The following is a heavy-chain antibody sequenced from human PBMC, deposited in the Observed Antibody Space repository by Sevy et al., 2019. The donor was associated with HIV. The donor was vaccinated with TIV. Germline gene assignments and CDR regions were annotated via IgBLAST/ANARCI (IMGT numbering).Heavy chain of an antibody. J-gene: IGHJ4*02. CDR3: AREFYDYVWGSYGY. D-gene: IGHD3-16*01. CDR2: ISAYNVNT. CDR1: GYTFTSYG. V-gene: IGHV1-18*01. Sequence: ASVKVSCKASGYTFTSYGISWERQAPGPGLEWMGWISAYNVNTNYAQKLQGRVTMTTDTSTSTAYMELRSLRSDDTAVYYCAREFYDYVWGSYGYWGQGTLVTVSS.